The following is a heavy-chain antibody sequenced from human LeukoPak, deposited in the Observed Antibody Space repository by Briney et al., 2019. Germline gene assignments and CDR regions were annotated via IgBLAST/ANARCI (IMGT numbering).Heavy chain of an antibody. D-gene: IGHD3-10*01. CDR1: GYSFTTHW. CDR2: IYPGDSDT. V-gene: IGHV5-51*01. Sequence: GESLKISCKGSGYSFTTHWIAWVRQMPGKGLEWMGIIYPGDSDTRYSPSFQGQVTVSADKSISTAYLQWSSLKASDTAMYYCARRNFYGSGSNSLDYWGQGTLVTVSS. CDR3: ARRNFYGSGSNSLDY. J-gene: IGHJ4*02.